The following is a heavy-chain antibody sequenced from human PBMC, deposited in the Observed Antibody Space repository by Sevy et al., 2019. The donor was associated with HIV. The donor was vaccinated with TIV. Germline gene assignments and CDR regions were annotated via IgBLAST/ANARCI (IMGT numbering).Heavy chain of an antibody. J-gene: IGHJ4*02. Sequence: GGSLRLSCAASGFTFSSYSMNWVRQAPGKGLEWVSSISSSSSYIYYADSVKGRFTISRDNAKNSLYLQMNSLRAEDTAVYYCARVQGTTVVSQIDSWGQGTLVTVSS. CDR2: ISSSSSYI. V-gene: IGHV3-21*01. D-gene: IGHD4-17*01. CDR3: ARVQGTTVVSQIDS. CDR1: GFTFSSYS.